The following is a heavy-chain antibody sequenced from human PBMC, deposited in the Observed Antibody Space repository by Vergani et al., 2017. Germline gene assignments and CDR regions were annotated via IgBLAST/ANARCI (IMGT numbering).Heavy chain of an antibody. CDR1: GFKFSDHY. CDR3: AKNPGISTTRHYYAMDV. J-gene: IGHJ6*02. Sequence: LEESGGGSVKPGGSLRLSCAASGFKFSDHYMSWIRQAPGKGLEWVSHISPGASTVSYTDSVTGQFTFSRDNDNNSLTLDMTTLRVEDTAVYYCAKNPGISTTRHYYAMDVGGQGTTVTVSS. D-gene: IGHD6-13*01. CDR2: ISPGASTV. V-gene: IGHV3-11*04.